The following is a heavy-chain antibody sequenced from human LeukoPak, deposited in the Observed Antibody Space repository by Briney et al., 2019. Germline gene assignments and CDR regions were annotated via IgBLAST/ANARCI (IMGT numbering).Heavy chain of an antibody. CDR1: GYTFTSYG. J-gene: IGHJ6*03. CDR2: ISAYNGNT. V-gene: IGHV1-18*01. Sequence: ASVKVSCKASGYTFTSYGISWVRQAPGQGLEWMEWISAYNGNTNYAQKLQGRVTMTTDTSTSTAYMELRSLRSDDTAVYYCARVDVVVVAATGDYYYYYMDVWGKGTTVTISS. D-gene: IGHD2-15*01. CDR3: ARVDVVVVAATGDYYYYYMDV.